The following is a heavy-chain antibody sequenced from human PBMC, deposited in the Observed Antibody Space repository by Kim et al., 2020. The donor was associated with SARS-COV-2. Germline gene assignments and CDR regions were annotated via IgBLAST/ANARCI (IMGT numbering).Heavy chain of an antibody. CDR3: ARALVGDHYYYYGMDV. V-gene: IGHV1-69*01. J-gene: IGHJ6*02. Sequence: KFQGRVTITADESTSTAYMELSSLRSEDTAVYYCARALVGDHYYYYGMDVWGQGTTVTASS. D-gene: IGHD2-15*01.